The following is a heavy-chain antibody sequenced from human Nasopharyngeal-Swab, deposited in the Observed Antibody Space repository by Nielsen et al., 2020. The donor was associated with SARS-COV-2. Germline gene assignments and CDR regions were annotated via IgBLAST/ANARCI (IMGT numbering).Heavy chain of an antibody. J-gene: IGHJ4*02. CDR2: ISTGGTT. CDR1: GFTVTYNY. D-gene: IGHD6-19*01. V-gene: IGHV3-66*04. CDR3: ARHSGWSFDY. Sequence: GESLKISCAASGFTVTYNYMSWVRQAPGKGLEWVSLISTGGTTSYADSVKGRFTISRDNAKNSLYLQVNSLRAEDTAVYYCARHSGWSFDYWGQGTLVTVSS.